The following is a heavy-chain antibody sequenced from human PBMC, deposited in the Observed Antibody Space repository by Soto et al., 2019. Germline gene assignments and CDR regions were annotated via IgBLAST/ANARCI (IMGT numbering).Heavy chain of an antibody. Sequence: SETLSLTCAVYGGSFSGYYWSWIRQPPGKGLEWIGEINHSGSTNYNPSLKSRVTISVDTSKNQFSLKLSSVTAADTAVYYCARGYGRANYGMDVWGQGTTVTVSS. D-gene: IGHD2-8*01. CDR2: INHSGST. CDR1: GGSFSGYY. CDR3: ARGYGRANYGMDV. J-gene: IGHJ6*02. V-gene: IGHV4-34*01.